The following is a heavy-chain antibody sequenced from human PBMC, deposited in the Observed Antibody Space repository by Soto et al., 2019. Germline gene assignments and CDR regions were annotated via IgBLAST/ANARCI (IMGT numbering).Heavy chain of an antibody. V-gene: IGHV3-53*01. CDR2: LHSGGSA. CDR1: GFTVSSHY. CDR3: TSGIVPITY. Sequence: EVQLVESGGGLIQPGGSLRLSCAASGFTVSSHYMTWVRQAPGKGLEWVSVLHSGGSAYYADSVRGRCSISRDTSKNTVYLQLYSLRAEDTAMYYCTSGIVPITYWGQGALVTVSS. J-gene: IGHJ4*02. D-gene: IGHD2-21*01.